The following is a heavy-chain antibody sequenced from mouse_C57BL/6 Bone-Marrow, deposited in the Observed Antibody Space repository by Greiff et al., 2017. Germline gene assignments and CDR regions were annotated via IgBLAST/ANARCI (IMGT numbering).Heavy chain of an antibody. D-gene: IGHD3-1*01. V-gene: IGHV1-76*01. CDR2: IYPGSGNT. CDR3: AKSGAMDY. J-gene: IGHJ4*01. CDR1: GYPFTDYY. Sequence: QVQLQQSGAELVRPGASVKLSCKASGYPFTDYYINWVKQRPGQGLEWIARIYPGSGNTYYNEKFKGKATLTAEQSSSTAYLQLSSLTSEDSAVYFCAKSGAMDYWGQGTSVTVSS.